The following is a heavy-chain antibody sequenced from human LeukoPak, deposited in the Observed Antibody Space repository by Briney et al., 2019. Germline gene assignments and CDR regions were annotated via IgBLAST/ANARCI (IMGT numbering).Heavy chain of an antibody. D-gene: IGHD6-6*01. CDR3: AKDGGVEYSSLGVDY. CDR2: IRYDGSNK. CDR1: GFTFSSYG. J-gene: IGHJ4*02. V-gene: IGHV3-30*02. Sequence: PGGSLRLSCAASGFTFSSYGMHWVRQAPGKGLEWVAFIRYDGSNKYYADSVRGRFTISRDNSKNTLYLQMNSLRAEDTAVYYCAKDGGVEYSSLGVDYWGQGTLVTVSS.